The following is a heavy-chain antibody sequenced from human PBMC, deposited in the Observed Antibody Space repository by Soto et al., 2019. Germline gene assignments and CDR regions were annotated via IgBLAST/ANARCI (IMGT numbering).Heavy chain of an antibody. V-gene: IGHV3-30*18. Sequence: QVQLVESGGGVVQPGTSLRLSCVASGFTYSNYAMHWVRQVPGKGLEWLAVVSHDGTLYPYADSVKGRFSISRDNSRKTLYLQMNSLRPEDTAVYYWVKDRSDTGSFDYWGQGTLVTVSS. J-gene: IGHJ4*02. CDR2: VSHDGTL. CDR3: VKDRSDTGSFDY. CDR1: GFTYSNYA.